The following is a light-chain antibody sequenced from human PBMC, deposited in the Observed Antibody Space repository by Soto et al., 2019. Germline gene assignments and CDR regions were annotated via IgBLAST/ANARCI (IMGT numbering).Light chain of an antibody. Sequence: DIQRTQSPSTLSASVGDRVTITCRASQNIITWLAWYQQKPGKAPKLLIYKASTLETGVPFRFSGSGSGTEFTLTISSLQPEDSATYYCQRYNSYPITFGGGTKVDIK. CDR1: QNIITW. J-gene: IGKJ4*01. CDR2: KAS. V-gene: IGKV1-5*03. CDR3: QRYNSYPIT.